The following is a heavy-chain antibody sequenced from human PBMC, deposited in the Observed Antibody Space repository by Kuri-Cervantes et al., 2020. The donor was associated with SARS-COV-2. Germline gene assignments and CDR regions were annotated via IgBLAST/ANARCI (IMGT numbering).Heavy chain of an antibody. CDR2: ISRSSSTI. CDR3: ARVSCSNTSCYADY. V-gene: IGHV3-48*01. CDR1: GFTVSSNY. Sequence: GGSLRLSCAAPGFTVSSNYMNWVRQAPRKGLEWVSYISRSSSTIYYADSVKGRFTSSRDNAKNSLYLQMNSLRAEDTAVYYCARVSCSNTSCYADYWGQGTLVTVSS. D-gene: IGHD2-2*01. J-gene: IGHJ4*02.